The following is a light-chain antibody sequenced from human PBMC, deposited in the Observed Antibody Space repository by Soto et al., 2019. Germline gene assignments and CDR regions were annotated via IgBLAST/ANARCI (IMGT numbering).Light chain of an antibody. CDR1: QTPRTF. V-gene: IGKV1-39*01. CDR2: ATS. CDR3: QQPPYT. J-gene: IGKJ3*01. Sequence: IQMTQSPATRSTSARERVTITCRASQTPRTFLNWYQQKPGKAPKLLIYATSTLQSGVPSRFSGRDSGADFTLTINNLQPEDFATYYCQQPPYTFGPGTKVDIK.